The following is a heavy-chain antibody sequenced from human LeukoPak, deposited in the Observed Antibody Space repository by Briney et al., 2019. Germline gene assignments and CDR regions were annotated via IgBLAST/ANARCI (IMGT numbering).Heavy chain of an antibody. J-gene: IGHJ5*02. CDR1: GGSISSYY. CDR3: ARSILPEWELLPPDWFDP. Sequence: SETLSLTCTVSGGSISSYYWSWIRQPPGKGLEWIGYIYYSGSTNYNPSLKSRVTISVDTSKNQFSLKLSSVTAADTAVYYCARSILPEWELLPPDWFDPWGQGTLVTVSS. V-gene: IGHV4-59*08. CDR2: IYYSGST. D-gene: IGHD1-26*01.